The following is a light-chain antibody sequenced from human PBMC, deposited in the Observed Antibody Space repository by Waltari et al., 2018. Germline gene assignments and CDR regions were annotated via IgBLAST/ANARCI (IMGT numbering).Light chain of an antibody. J-gene: IGLJ2*01. CDR2: GVN. Sequence: QSVLTQPPSVSGAPGQRVAISCTGSGSNIGAGYDVHWYQQHPGKAPKLLIDGVNNRPLGVPDRFSGSQFGTSASLAITGLQAEDEADYYCQSYDPSLSVVFGGGTKLTVL. CDR1: GSNIGAGYD. CDR3: QSYDPSLSVV. V-gene: IGLV1-40*01.